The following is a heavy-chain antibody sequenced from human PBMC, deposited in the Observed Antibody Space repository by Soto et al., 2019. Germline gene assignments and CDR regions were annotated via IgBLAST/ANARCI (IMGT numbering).Heavy chain of an antibody. CDR3: ARDRNYYDSSGYETFCDY. Sequence: PGGSLRLSCAASGFTFSSYGMHWVRQAPGKGLEWVAVIWYDGSNKYYADSVKGRFTISRDNSKNTLYLQMNSLRAEDTAVYYCARDRNYYDSSGYETFCDYWGQGTLVTVSS. V-gene: IGHV3-33*01. J-gene: IGHJ4*02. CDR2: IWYDGSNK. D-gene: IGHD3-22*01. CDR1: GFTFSSYG.